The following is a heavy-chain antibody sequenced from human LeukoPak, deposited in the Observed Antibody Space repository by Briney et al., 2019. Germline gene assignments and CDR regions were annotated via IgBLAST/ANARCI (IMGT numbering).Heavy chain of an antibody. CDR2: INTNTGNP. J-gene: IGHJ4*02. Sequence: ASVKVSCKASGYIFTNYAMNWVRQAPGQGLEWMGWINTNTGNPIYAPGFTGRFVFSLDTSVSTAHLQISSLKAEDTAVYYCAGGGVAAAGIELDWGQGTLVTVSS. V-gene: IGHV7-4-1*02. CDR1: GYIFTNYA. D-gene: IGHD6-13*01. CDR3: AGGGVAAAGIELD.